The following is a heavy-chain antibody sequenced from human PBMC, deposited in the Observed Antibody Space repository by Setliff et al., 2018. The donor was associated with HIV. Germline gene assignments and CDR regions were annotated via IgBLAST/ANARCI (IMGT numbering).Heavy chain of an antibody. Sequence: ASVKVSCKASGCSFTSYTIHWVRQAPGQRLQWMGWVNAGDGTAKYSQKFQGRLTVTRDTSASIAYMELSSLRSEDTAVQYCAREPLPGDCGDFWGQGTMVTVSS. J-gene: IGHJ4*02. CDR3: AREPLPGDCGDF. D-gene: IGHD7-27*01. CDR1: GCSFTSYT. CDR2: VNAGDGTA. V-gene: IGHV1-3*01.